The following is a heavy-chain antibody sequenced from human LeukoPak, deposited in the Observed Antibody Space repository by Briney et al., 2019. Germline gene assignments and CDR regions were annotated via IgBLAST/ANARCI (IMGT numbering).Heavy chain of an antibody. CDR2: ISTSGST. CDR3: ARGIWEMATIPYWYFDI. CDR1: GASISSYY. V-gene: IGHV4-4*07. Sequence: PPETLSLTCTVSGASISSYYRSWIRQPAGKGLEWIGRISTSGSTNYNPSLKSRVTMSVDTSKNQFSLKLSSVTAADTALYYCARGIWEMATIPYWYFDIWGRGTLVTVSS. J-gene: IGHJ2*01. D-gene: IGHD5-24*01.